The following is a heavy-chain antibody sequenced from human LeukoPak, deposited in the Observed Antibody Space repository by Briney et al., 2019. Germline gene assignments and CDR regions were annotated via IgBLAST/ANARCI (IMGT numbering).Heavy chain of an antibody. Sequence: GGSLKLSCAASGFTFSGSAMHWVRQAPGKGLEWVAFIRYDGSNKYYADSVKGRFTISRDNSKNTLYLQMNSLRAEDTAVYYCAKRGIAVADYWGQGTLVTVSS. J-gene: IGHJ4*02. D-gene: IGHD6-19*01. CDR2: IRYDGSNK. CDR3: AKRGIAVADY. CDR1: GFTFSGSA. V-gene: IGHV3-30*02.